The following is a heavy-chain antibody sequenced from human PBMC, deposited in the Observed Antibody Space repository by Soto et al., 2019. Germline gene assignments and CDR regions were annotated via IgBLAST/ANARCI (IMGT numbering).Heavy chain of an antibody. CDR1: GFTFSSYG. CDR2: ISYDGSNK. J-gene: IGHJ4*02. Sequence: GGSLRLSCAASGFTFSSYGMHWVRQAPGKGLEWVAVISYDGSNKYYADSVKGRFTISRDNSKNTLYLQMNSLRAEDTAVYYCARQLWQYFDYWGQGTLVTVSS. CDR3: ARQLWQYFDY. D-gene: IGHD5-18*01. V-gene: IGHV3-30*19.